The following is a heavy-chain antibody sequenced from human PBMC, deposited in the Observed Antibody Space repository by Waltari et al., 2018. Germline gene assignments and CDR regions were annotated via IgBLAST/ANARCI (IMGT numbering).Heavy chain of an antibody. Sequence: LQESGPGLVKPSDTLSLNCSVSDGYISSYYWTWIRQRPGKGLEWIGDIFHSRDPLSTPSLNSRVTISVDSSKKQFSLRLSSVTAADTALYFCARLRQLPALTHYSGFDVWGQGTTVTVSS. CDR2: IFHSRDP. D-gene: IGHD1-1*01. V-gene: IGHV4-59*07. J-gene: IGHJ6*02. CDR3: ARLRQLPALTHYSGFDV. CDR1: DGYISSYY.